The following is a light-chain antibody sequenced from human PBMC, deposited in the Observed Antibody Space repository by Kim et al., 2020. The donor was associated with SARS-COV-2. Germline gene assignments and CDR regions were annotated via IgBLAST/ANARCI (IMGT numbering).Light chain of an antibody. V-gene: IGLV1-40*01. Sequence: QRVTISGTGSSSNIGAGYDVHWYQQLPGTAPKLLIYGNSNRPSGVPDRFSGSKSGTSASLAITGLQAEDEADYYCQSYDSSLSGCVFGGGTQLTVL. CDR3: QSYDSSLSGCV. CDR1: SSNIGAGYD. J-gene: IGLJ3*02. CDR2: GNS.